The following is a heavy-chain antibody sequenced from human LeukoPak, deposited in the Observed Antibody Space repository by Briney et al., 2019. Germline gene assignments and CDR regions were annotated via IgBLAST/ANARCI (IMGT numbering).Heavy chain of an antibody. CDR2: IRSIPYGGKI. CDR3: TRAGDGYNPARP. D-gene: IGHD5-24*01. Sequence: GGSLRLSCTTSGFTFGDSAMSWFRQAPGKGLEWVGFIRSIPYGGKIEYAASVKGRFTISRDDSKSIAYLQMNSLKTEDTAVYYCTRAGDGYNPARPWGQGTLVTVSS. V-gene: IGHV3-49*03. CDR1: GFTFGDSA. J-gene: IGHJ5*02.